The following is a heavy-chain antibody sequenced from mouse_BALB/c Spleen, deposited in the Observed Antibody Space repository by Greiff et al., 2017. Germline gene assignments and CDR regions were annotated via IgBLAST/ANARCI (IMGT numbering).Heavy chain of an antibody. CDR2: ISSGGGST. CDR1: GFAFSSYD. D-gene: IGHD2-1*01. CDR3: ARQGYGNSPLDY. J-gene: IGHJ2*01. V-gene: IGHV5-12-1*01. Sequence: EVNVVESGGGLVKPGGSLKLSCAASGFAFSSYDMSWVRQTPEKRLEWVAYISSGGGSTYYPDTVKGRFTISRDNAKNTLYLQMSSLKSEDTAMYYCARQGYGNSPLDYWGQGTTLTVSS.